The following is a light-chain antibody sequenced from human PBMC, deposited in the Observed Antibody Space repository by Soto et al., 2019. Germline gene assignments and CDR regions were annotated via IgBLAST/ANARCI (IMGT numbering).Light chain of an antibody. V-gene: IGLV2-14*03. CDR2: DVS. CDR1: SSDVGSYNY. CDR3: SSYTSTNTMV. Sequence: QSALTQPASVSGSPGQSITISCTGTSSDVGSYNYVSWYQLHPGKAPQLMIYDVSNRPSGVSTRFSGSKSGNTASLTISGLQAEDEADYYCSSYTSTNTMVFGGGTKLTVL. J-gene: IGLJ3*02.